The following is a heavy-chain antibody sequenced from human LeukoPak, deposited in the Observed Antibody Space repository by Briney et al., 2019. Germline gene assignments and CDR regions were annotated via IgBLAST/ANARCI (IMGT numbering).Heavy chain of an antibody. CDR1: GGSISSSNYY. CDR3: GRLRDDNWCFLDY. Sequence: SDTLPLTCTVSGGSISSSNYYWGWIPEPPGMGLECVGTIYYCGSTYYNPSHKTRDPISVDTSKHQLSLTLSCVTPAHTAVYYCGRLRDDNWCFLDYWGQGTLVTVSS. J-gene: IGHJ4*02. CDR2: IYYCGST. V-gene: IGHV4-39*01. D-gene: IGHD2-8*01.